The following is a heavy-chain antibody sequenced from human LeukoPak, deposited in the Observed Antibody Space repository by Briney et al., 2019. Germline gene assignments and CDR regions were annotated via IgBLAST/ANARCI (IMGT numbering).Heavy chain of an antibody. CDR2: IYSGGST. Sequence: GGSLRLSCAASGFTVSSNYMSWVRQAPGKGLEWVSVIYSGGSTYYADSVKGRFTISRDNSKNTLYLQMNSLRAEDTAVYYCARIGKSNWFDPWGQGTLVTVSS. V-gene: IGHV3-53*01. D-gene: IGHD1-14*01. CDR1: GFTVSSNY. J-gene: IGHJ5*02. CDR3: ARIGKSNWFDP.